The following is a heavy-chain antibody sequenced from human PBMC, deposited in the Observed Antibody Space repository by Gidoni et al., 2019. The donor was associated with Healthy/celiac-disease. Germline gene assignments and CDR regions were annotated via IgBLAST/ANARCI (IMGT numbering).Heavy chain of an antibody. CDR2: IIPIFGTA. V-gene: IGHV1-69*01. Sequence: APGQGLEWMGGIIPIFGTANYAQKFQGRVTITADESTSTAYMELSSLRSEDTAVYYCARVSMITFGGVIVYNWFDPWGQGTLVTVSS. CDR3: ARVSMITFGGVIVYNWFDP. J-gene: IGHJ5*02. D-gene: IGHD3-16*02.